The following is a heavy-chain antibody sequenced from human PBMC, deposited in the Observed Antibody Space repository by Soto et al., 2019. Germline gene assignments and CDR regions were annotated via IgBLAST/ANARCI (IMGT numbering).Heavy chain of an antibody. J-gene: IGHJ4*02. V-gene: IGHV3-23*01. CDR3: AKDHSTAGIVVVVVGTFDY. CDR2: ISGSGGST. Sequence: GGSLRLSCAASGFTFSSYAMSWVRQAPGKGLEWVSAISGSGGSTYYADSVKGRFTISRDNSKNTRYLQMNSLRAEDTAVYYCAKDHSTAGIVVVVVGTFDYWGQGTLVTVSS. D-gene: IGHD2-15*01. CDR1: GFTFSSYA.